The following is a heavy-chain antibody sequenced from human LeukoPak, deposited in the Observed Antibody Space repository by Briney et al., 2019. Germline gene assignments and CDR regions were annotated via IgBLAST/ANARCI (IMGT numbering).Heavy chain of an antibody. J-gene: IGHJ4*02. CDR3: ARDYVDDIPMIKDY. V-gene: IGHV1-46*01. Sequence: ASVKVSCKASGYTFTSYHMHWVRQAPGQGLEWMGKINLSGGSTTYAQKFQGRVTMTRDTSTSTVYMELSSLRSGDTGVYYCARDYVDDIPMIKDYWGQGTLVTVSS. D-gene: IGHD2-8*01. CDR1: GYTFTSYH. CDR2: INLSGGST.